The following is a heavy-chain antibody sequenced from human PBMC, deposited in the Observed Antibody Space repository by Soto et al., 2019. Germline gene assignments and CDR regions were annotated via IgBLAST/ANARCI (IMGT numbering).Heavy chain of an antibody. CDR1: GFTFSSYA. Sequence: EVQLLESGGGLVQPGGSLRLSCAASGFTFSSYAMSWVRQAPGKGLEWVSAISGSGGSTYYADSVKGRFTISRDNSKNTLYLQMNSLRAEDTAVYYCAKDLEWELPLASFYYYYGMDVWGQGTTVTVSS. CDR2: ISGSGGST. J-gene: IGHJ6*02. CDR3: AKDLEWELPLASFYYYYGMDV. V-gene: IGHV3-23*01. D-gene: IGHD1-26*01.